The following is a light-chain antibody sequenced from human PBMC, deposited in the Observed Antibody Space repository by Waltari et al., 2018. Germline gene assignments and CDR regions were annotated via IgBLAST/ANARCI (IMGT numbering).Light chain of an antibody. J-gene: IGKJ3*01. CDR1: QSVSSN. CDR3: QQYNNWPPFT. V-gene: IGKV3D-15*01. CDR2: GAS. Sequence: EIVMTQSPATLSVSPGERATLSCRASQSVSSNLAWYQQKPGQAPRLLLSGASIRAPGIPARFSGSGSGTEFTLTISSLQSEDFAVYYCQQYNNWPPFTFGPGTKVDIK.